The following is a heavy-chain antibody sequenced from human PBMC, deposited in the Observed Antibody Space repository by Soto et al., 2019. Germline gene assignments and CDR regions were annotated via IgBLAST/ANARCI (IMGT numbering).Heavy chain of an antibody. CDR1: GDTFSRYT. D-gene: IGHD1-1*01. CDR3: ARGRGLYNSGRSQLDY. J-gene: IGHJ4*02. V-gene: IGHV1-69*01. Sequence: QVQLVQSGAEVKKPGSSVRVSCKASGDTFSRYTVNWVRQAPRQGLEWMGGIIPRFGTTNYAPTLQGRVTIPADESPNTVYMEWASLRSEDTALYFCARGRGLYNSGRSQLDYWGQGTLLTVSS. CDR2: IIPRFGTT.